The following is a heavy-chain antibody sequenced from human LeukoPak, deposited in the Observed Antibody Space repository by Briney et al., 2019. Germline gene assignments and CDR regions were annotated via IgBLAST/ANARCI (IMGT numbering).Heavy chain of an antibody. Sequence: PGGSLRLSCAASGFTFSSYGMNWVRQAPGKGLEWVAFIRYDGSIKYSADSVKGRFTISKDNSKNTVFLQINSLRTDDSAVYWCVKVYPTVTTSSVLGSWGQGTLVTVSS. J-gene: IGHJ4*02. CDR1: GFTFSSYG. CDR2: IRYDGSIK. V-gene: IGHV3-30*02. CDR3: VKVYPTVTTSSVLGS. D-gene: IGHD4-17*01.